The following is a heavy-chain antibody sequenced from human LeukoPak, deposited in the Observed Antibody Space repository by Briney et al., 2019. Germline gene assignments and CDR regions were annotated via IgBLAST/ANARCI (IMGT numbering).Heavy chain of an antibody. CDR3: ARVKTLYDSAPDAFDV. CDR2: VCHKETS. J-gene: IGHJ3*01. V-gene: IGHV4-38-2*02. CDR1: VYYITTGND. Sequence: PSETLSLTCRVSVYYITTGNDGAWLWPRPGQGLEWIGRVCHKETSYYQPSLKSRVTMSVDTSKNQFSLNLTSVTATDTAIYYCARVKTLYDSAPDAFDVWGQGTMVTVSS. D-gene: IGHD5/OR15-5a*01.